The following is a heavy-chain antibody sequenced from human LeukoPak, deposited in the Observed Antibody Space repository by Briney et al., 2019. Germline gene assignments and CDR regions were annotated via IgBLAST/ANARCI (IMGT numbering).Heavy chain of an antibody. J-gene: IGHJ4*02. D-gene: IGHD4-23*01. CDR3: ARSHPDYGGEFDY. CDR2: ISGSGGST. V-gene: IGHV3-23*01. CDR1: GFTFSSYA. Sequence: GGSLRLSCAASGFTFSSYAMSWVRQAPGKGLEWVSAISGSGGSTYYADSVKGRFTISRDNSKNTLYLQMNSPRAEDTAVYYCARSHPDYGGEFDYWGQGTLVTVSS.